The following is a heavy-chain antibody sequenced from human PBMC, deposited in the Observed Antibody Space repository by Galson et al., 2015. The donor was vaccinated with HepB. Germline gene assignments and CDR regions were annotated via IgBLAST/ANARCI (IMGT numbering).Heavy chain of an antibody. Sequence: LSLTCSVSGVSVNSGDCYWGWIRQPPGKGLEWIGYVYYTGGTNYNPSLKSRVTISVDTSRNQFSLSLKSVTAADTAVYYCASHSLVAPPDFDSWGQGTLVTVSS. CDR2: VYYTGGT. CDR3: ASHSLVAPPDFDS. CDR1: GVSVNSGDCY. D-gene: IGHD2-2*01. J-gene: IGHJ4*02. V-gene: IGHV4-61*08.